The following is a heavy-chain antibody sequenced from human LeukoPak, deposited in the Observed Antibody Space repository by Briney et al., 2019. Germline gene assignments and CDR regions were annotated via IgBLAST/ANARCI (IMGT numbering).Heavy chain of an antibody. V-gene: IGHV4-34*01. J-gene: IGHJ4*02. CDR1: GGSFSDFY. CDR2: ISHSGGI. Sequence: PSETLSLTCAAYGGSFSDFYWNWIRQPPGKGLEWIGQISHSGGINYNPSLQSRVTLSVDTSNNHFSLRLTPVTAADTAVYYCVRGCSEYWSDWGQGSLVTVSS. D-gene: IGHD3-3*01. CDR3: VRGCSEYWSD.